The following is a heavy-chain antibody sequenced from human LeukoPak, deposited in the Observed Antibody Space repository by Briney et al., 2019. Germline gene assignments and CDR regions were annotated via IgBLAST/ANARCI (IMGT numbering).Heavy chain of an antibody. J-gene: IGHJ4*02. CDR2: IIPIFGTA. CDR1: GGTFSSYA. Sequence: SVKVSCKASGGTFSSYAISWVRQAPGQGLEWMGGIIPIFGTANYAQKFQGRVTITADESTSTAYMELSSLRSEDTAVYYCARDVDYGGNSDYRGQGTLVTVSS. CDR3: ARDVDYGGNSDY. V-gene: IGHV1-69*13. D-gene: IGHD4-23*01.